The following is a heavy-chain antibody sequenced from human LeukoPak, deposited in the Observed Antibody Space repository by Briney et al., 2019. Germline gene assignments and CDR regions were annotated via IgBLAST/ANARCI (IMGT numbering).Heavy chain of an antibody. Sequence: ASVKVSCKASGYTFTGYYMHWVRQAPGQGLEWMGWINPNSGGTNYAQKFQGRVTMTRDTSISTAYMELSRQRSDDTAVYYCARSKGNYDSSGYYYPTPDYWGQGTLVTVSS. V-gene: IGHV1-2*02. D-gene: IGHD3-22*01. CDR1: GYTFTGYY. CDR2: INPNSGGT. CDR3: ARSKGNYDSSGYYYPTPDY. J-gene: IGHJ4*02.